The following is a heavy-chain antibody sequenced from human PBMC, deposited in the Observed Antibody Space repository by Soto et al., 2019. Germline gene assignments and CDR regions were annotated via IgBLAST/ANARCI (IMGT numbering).Heavy chain of an antibody. D-gene: IGHD2-2*01. CDR1: GCTFSSYA. Sequence: QVQLVQSGAEVKKPGSSVKVSCKASGCTFSSYAISWVRQAPGQGLEWMGGIIPISDTTNYAQKLQGRVTITAAESTSTAYMELSRLRSEDTAVYYCARSQGSSTSLEIYYYYYYGMDVWGQGTKVTVSS. V-gene: IGHV1-69*01. CDR2: IIPISDTT. CDR3: ARSQGSSTSLEIYYYYYYGMDV. J-gene: IGHJ6*02.